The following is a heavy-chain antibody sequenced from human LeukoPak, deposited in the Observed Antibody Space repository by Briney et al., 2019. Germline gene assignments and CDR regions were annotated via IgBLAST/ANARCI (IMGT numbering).Heavy chain of an antibody. CDR1: GFTFSSYA. Sequence: GGSLRLSCAAPGFTFSSYAMSWVRQAPGEGLQWVSYISSSSNIIYYADSVKGRFTISRDNAKNSLFLQMNSLRAEDTAVYYCARDFAREFTIDYWGQGTLVTVSS. D-gene: IGHD3-10*01. CDR3: ARDFAREFTIDY. J-gene: IGHJ4*02. CDR2: ISSSSNII. V-gene: IGHV3-48*01.